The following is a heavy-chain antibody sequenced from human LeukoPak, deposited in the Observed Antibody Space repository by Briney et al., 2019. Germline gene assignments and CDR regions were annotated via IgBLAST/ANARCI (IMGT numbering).Heavy chain of an antibody. J-gene: IGHJ4*02. CDR1: GFPFYDYH. CDR3: AKDTTSILSAGLDY. Sequence: GGSLRLPCAASGFPFYDYHMLWVRDATGKGLECFAGISWNRGSIGYAVSVKGRFTICRDNAKNSLYMQMNSLRAADTALYYCAKDTTSILSAGLDYWGQGTLVTVSS. V-gene: IGHV3-9*01. CDR2: ISWNRGSI. D-gene: IGHD6-13*01.